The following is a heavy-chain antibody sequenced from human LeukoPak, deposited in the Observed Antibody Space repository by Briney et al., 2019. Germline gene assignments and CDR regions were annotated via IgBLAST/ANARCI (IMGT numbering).Heavy chain of an antibody. CDR1: GFTFSPYW. CDR2: IKQDGSEK. J-gene: IGHJ4*02. CDR3: ARAKYNSGLFDY. V-gene: IGHV3-7*05. Sequence: GGSLRLSCAASGFTFSPYWMSWVRQAPGKGLEWVANIKQDGSEKYYVDSVKGRFTISRDNAKNSLYLQMNSLRVEDTAVYYCARAKYNSGLFDYWGQGTLVTVSS. D-gene: IGHD6-19*01.